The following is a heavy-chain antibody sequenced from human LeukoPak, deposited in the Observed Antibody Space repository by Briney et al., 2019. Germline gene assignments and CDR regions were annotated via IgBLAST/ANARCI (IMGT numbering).Heavy chain of an antibody. J-gene: IGHJ4*02. D-gene: IGHD5-12*01. CDR3: ARDRYSGYEYYFDY. CDR2: ISAYNGNT. V-gene: IGHV1-18*01. CDR1: GYTFTSYG. Sequence: GASVKVSCKASGYTFTSYGISWVRQAPGQGLEWMGWISAYNGNTNYAQKLQGRVTMTTDTSTSAAYMELRSLRSDDTAVYYCARDRYSGYEYYFDYWGQGTLVTVSS.